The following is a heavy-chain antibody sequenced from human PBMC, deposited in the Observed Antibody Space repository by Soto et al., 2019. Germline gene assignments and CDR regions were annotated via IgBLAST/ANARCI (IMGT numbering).Heavy chain of an antibody. CDR1: GFTVSTYA. Sequence: QVQLVESGGGVVQPGRSLRLSCAVSGFTVSTYAMHWVRQAPGKGLEWVAVISRDGGTKYYADSVKGRFTISRDNSRNTLFLEMNSLSGDDMAVYYCTGEVASGYWGQGTLVTVSS. V-gene: IGHV3-30*03. D-gene: IGHD2-8*02. CDR2: ISRDGGTK. CDR3: TGEVASGY. J-gene: IGHJ4*02.